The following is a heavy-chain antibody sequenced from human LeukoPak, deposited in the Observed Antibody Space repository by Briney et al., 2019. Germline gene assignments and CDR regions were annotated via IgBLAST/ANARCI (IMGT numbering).Heavy chain of an antibody. CDR1: GYTLTELS. Sequence: ASVKVSCKVSGYTLTELSMHWVRQAPGKGLEWMGGFDPEDGETIYAQKFQGRVTITADESTSTAYMELSSLRSEDTAVYYCARGPRITLVRGGQWYYYMDVWGKGTTVTISS. J-gene: IGHJ6*03. CDR2: FDPEDGET. D-gene: IGHD3-10*01. CDR3: ARGPRITLVRGGQWYYYMDV. V-gene: IGHV1-24*01.